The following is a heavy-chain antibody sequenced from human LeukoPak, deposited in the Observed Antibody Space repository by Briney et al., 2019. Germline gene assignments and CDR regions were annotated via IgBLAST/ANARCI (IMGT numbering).Heavy chain of an antibody. V-gene: IGHV3-7*01. CDR2: IKQDGSEK. CDR1: GGSISSSSYY. D-gene: IGHD6-19*01. J-gene: IGHJ4*02. CDR3: ARAGQWLAYYFDY. Sequence: ETLSLTCTVSGGSISSSSYYWGWIRQAPGKGLKWVANIKQDGSEKYYVDSVKGRFTISRDNAKNSLYLQMNSLRAEDTAVYYCARAGQWLAYYFDYWGQGTLVTVSS.